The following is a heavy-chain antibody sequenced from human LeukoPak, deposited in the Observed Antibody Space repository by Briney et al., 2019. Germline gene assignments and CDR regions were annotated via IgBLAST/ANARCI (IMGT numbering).Heavy chain of an antibody. CDR3: AREEEGGTFDY. D-gene: IGHD3-16*01. J-gene: IGHJ4*02. Sequence: ASVKVSCKASGYTFTDYYLHWVRQAPGQGLEWMGMIYPSGGSTNYAQKFQGRVTMTRDTSTSTVYMELSGLRSEDTAVYYCAREEEGGTFDYWGQGTLVTVSS. CDR1: GYTFTDYY. CDR2: IYPSGGST. V-gene: IGHV1-46*01.